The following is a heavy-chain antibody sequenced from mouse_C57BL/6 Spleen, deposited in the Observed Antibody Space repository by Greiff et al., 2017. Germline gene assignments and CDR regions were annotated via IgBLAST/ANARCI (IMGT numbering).Heavy chain of an antibody. D-gene: IGHD3-1*01. V-gene: IGHV1-55*01. CDR1: GYTFTSYW. CDR2: IYPGSGST. CDR3: AGLAAYFDV. J-gene: IGHJ1*03. Sequence: QVQLKQPGAELVKPGASVKMSCKASGYTFTSYWITWVKQRPGQGLEWIGDIYPGSGSTNYNEKCTSKATLTVDTSSSTAYMQLCSLTSEDSAVYYCAGLAAYFDVWGTGTTVTVSS.